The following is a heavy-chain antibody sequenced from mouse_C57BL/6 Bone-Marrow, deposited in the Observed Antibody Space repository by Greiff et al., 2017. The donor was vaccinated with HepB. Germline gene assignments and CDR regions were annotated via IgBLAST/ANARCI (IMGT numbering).Heavy chain of an antibody. CDR2: INPSSGYT. Sequence: QVQLQHSGAELAKPGASVRLSCKASGYTFTSYWMHWVKQRPGQGLEWIGNINPSSGYTKYNQKFKDKATLTADKSSSTAYMQLSSLTYEDSAVYYCARSEEELLRFAYWGQGTLVTVSA. V-gene: IGHV1-7*01. CDR3: ARSEEELLRFAY. J-gene: IGHJ3*01. CDR1: GYTFTSYW. D-gene: IGHD1-1*01.